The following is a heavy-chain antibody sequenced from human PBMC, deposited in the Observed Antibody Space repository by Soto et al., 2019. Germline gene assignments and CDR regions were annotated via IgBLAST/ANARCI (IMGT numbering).Heavy chain of an antibody. J-gene: IGHJ4*01. CDR1: GFSFSDYA. V-gene: IGHV3-23*01. CDR2: ISGSGDNT. CDR3: AKGRAIIVYGVDILFDY. D-gene: IGHD3-3*02. Sequence: GGSLRLSCKASGFSFSDYAMTWVRQAPGKGLEWVSVISGSGDNTFYAASVKGRFAISRDNSKNVLYLQMNSLSADDAAVYFCAKGRAIIVYGVDILFDYWGLGTLVTVSS.